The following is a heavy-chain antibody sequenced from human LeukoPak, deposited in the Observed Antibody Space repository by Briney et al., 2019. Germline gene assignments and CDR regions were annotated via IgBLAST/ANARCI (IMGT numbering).Heavy chain of an antibody. CDR2: INPNSGGT. V-gene: IGHV1-2*02. D-gene: IGHD6-13*01. CDR3: ARLVAATGNFDY. CDR1: GYXFTGYY. J-gene: IGHJ4*02. Sequence: ASVKVSCKASGYXFTGYYIHWVRQAPGQGHEWMGWINPNSGGTNYAQKFQGRVTMTRDTSISTAYMELSRLRSDDTAVYYCARLVAATGNFDYWGQGTLVTVSS.